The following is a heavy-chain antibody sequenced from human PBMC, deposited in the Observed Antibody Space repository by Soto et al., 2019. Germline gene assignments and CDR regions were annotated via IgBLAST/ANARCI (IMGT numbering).Heavy chain of an antibody. CDR2: INNIGGDT. Sequence: GGSLRLSCAVSGFTFSSYTMTWVRQAPGKGLEWVSAINNIGGDTYYADSVKGRFTISRDDSKSTLYLQMNSLTAEDTAVYYCAKDGAVRGVKVYGMDVWGQGTTVTVSS. J-gene: IGHJ6*02. CDR1: GFTFSSYT. CDR3: AKDGAVRGVKVYGMDV. V-gene: IGHV3-23*01. D-gene: IGHD3-10*01.